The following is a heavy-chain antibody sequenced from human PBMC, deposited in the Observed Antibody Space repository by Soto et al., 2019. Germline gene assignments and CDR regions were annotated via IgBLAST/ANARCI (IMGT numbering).Heavy chain of an antibody. CDR2: INHSGST. V-gene: IGHV4-34*01. D-gene: IGHD3-22*01. CDR3: ARESLRGSSGYYYVPFDY. CDR1: GGSVRGYY. Sequence: SETLSLTCAVYGGSVRGYYWSGIRQPPGKGLEWIGEINHSGSTNYNPSLKSRVTISVDTSKNQFSLKLSSVTAADTAVYYCARESLRGSSGYYYVPFDYWGQGTLVTVSS. J-gene: IGHJ4*02.